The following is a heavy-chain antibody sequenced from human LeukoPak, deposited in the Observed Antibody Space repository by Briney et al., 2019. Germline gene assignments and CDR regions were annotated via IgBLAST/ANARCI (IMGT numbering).Heavy chain of an antibody. J-gene: IGHJ5*02. CDR1: GGSFSGYY. V-gene: IGHV4-34*01. CDR2: INHSGST. CDR3: AGVLAAEEGFDP. D-gene: IGHD6-13*01. Sequence: SETLSLTCAVYGGSFSGYYWSWIRQPPGKGLEWIGEINHSGSTNYNPSLKSRVTISVDTSKNQFSLKLSSVTAADTAVYYCAGVLAAEEGFDPWGQGTLVTVSS.